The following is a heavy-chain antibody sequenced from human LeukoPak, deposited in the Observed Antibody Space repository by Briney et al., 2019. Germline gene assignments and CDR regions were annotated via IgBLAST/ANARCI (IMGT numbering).Heavy chain of an antibody. Sequence: PSETLSLTCAVYGGSFSSYYWSWIRQPPGKGLEWIGEINHSGSTNYNPSLKSRVTISVDTSKNQFSLKLSSVTAADTAVYYCARGPTKSRDSSSWYLNYWGQGTLVTVSP. D-gene: IGHD6-13*01. J-gene: IGHJ4*02. CDR1: GGSFSSYY. V-gene: IGHV4-34*01. CDR3: ARGPTKSRDSSSWYLNY. CDR2: INHSGST.